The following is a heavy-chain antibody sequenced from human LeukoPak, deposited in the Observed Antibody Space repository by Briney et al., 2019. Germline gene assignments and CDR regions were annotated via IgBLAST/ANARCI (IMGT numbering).Heavy chain of an antibody. CDR1: GGSISGYY. Sequence: SETLSLTCTVSGGSISGYYWSWIRQPPGKGLEWIGFIYYSGSTNYNPSFKSRLTISVDTSKNQFSLKLTSVTAADTAVYYCARYGSGGYHFDYWGQGTLVTVSS. D-gene: IGHD3-10*01. J-gene: IGHJ4*02. V-gene: IGHV4-59*01. CDR2: IYYSGST. CDR3: ARYGSGGYHFDY.